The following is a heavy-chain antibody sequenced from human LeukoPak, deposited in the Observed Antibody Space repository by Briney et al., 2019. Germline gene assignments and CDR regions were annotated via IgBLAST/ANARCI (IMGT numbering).Heavy chain of an antibody. CDR1: GFTFSSYE. Sequence: PGGSLRLSCAASGFTFSSYEMNGVRQAPGKGREWVSYISSSGSTIYYADSVKGRFTISRDNAKNSLYLQMNSLRAEDTAAYYCASPPRWLALGYWGQGTLVTVSS. J-gene: IGHJ4*02. D-gene: IGHD6-19*01. CDR2: ISSSGSTI. CDR3: ASPPRWLALGY. V-gene: IGHV3-48*03.